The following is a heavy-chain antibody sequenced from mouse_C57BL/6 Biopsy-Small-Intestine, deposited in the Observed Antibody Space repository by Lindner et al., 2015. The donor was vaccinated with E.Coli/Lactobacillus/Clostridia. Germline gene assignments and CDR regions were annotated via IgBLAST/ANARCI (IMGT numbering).Heavy chain of an antibody. V-gene: IGHV14-2*01. CDR2: IDPENGET. CDR1: GFNIEDYY. Sequence: VQLQESGAEVVKPGASVKLSCTASGFNIEDYYMHWVKQRTEQGLEWVGRIDPENGETRYAAKFQGKATIAPDASSNTAYLQLTSLTSEDTAVYYCARSRFSNYVFAYWGQGTLVTVSA. D-gene: IGHD2-5*01. CDR3: ARSRFSNYVFAY. J-gene: IGHJ3*01.